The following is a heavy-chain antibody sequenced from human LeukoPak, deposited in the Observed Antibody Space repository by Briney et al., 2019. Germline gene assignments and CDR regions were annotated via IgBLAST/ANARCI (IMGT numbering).Heavy chain of an antibody. J-gene: IGHJ6*03. D-gene: IGHD1-26*01. CDR1: GFTFSSYG. V-gene: IGHV3-30*02. CDR2: IRYDGSNK. CDR3: AEDLSSGSYLHYYMDV. Sequence: GGSLRLSCAASGFTFSSYGMHWVRQAPGKGLEWVAFIRYDGSNKYYADSVKGRFTISRDNSKNTLYLQMNSLRAEDTAVYYCAEDLSSGSYLHYYMDVWGKGTTVTVSS.